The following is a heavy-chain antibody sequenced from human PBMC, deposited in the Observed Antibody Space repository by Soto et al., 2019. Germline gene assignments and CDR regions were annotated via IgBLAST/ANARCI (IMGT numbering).Heavy chain of an antibody. J-gene: IGHJ6*02. Sequence: PGGSLRLSCAASGFTFSSYAMSWGRQAPGEGLEWVATISDGGGCTYYADSVKGRFTISRDNSKDTLDLQMNSLRAEDTAVYYCAKATDYYDSSGYWHYGMDVRSQRTTVTVSS. D-gene: IGHD3-22*01. V-gene: IGHV3-23*01. CDR1: GFTFSSYA. CDR3: AKATDYYDSSGYWHYGMDV. CDR2: ISDGGGCT.